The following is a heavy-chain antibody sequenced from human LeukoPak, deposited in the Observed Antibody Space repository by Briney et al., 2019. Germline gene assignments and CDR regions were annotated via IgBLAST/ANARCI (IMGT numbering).Heavy chain of an antibody. CDR2: ISSSSSTI. V-gene: IGHV3-48*01. CDR1: GFTFSSYS. D-gene: IGHD2-15*01. CDR3: ARLEDRYYFDY. J-gene: IGHJ4*02. Sequence: GSLRLSCAASGFTFSSYSMNWVRQAPGKGLEWVSYISSSSSTIYYADSVKGRFTISRDNAKNSLYLQMNSLRAEDTAVYYRARLEDRYYFDYWGQGTLVTVSS.